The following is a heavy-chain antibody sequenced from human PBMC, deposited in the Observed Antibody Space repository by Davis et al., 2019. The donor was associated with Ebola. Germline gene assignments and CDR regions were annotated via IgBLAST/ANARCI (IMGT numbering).Heavy chain of an antibody. J-gene: IGHJ4*02. CDR2: IYTSGST. CDR1: GGSISGFF. CDR3: ARVVILSATQYYFDF. D-gene: IGHD2-15*01. V-gene: IGHV4-4*07. Sequence: GSLRLSCTVSGGSISGFFWNWIRQPAGKGLEWIGRIYTSGSTNYNPSLKSRVTMSMDTSKNQFSLNLTSMTAADTAVYYCARVVILSATQYYFDFWGQGTLVTVSS.